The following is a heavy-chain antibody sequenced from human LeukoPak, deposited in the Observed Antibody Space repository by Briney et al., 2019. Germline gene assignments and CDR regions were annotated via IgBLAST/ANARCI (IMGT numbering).Heavy chain of an antibody. CDR3: TTDPTYYYDSSGYYYLIPPDAFDI. Sequence: QPGGSLRLSCAASGFTVSSNYMTWVRQAPGKGLEWVSVIDSGGDTYYADSAKGRFTISRDNSKNMLYLQMNSLKTEDTAVYYCTTDPTYYYDSSGYYYLIPPDAFDIWGQGTMVTVSS. V-gene: IGHV3-53*01. D-gene: IGHD3-22*01. CDR1: GFTVSSNY. CDR2: IDSGGDT. J-gene: IGHJ3*02.